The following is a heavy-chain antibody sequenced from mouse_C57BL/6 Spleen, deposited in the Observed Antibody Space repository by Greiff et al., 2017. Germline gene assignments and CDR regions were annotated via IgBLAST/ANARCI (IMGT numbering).Heavy chain of an antibody. Sequence: EVHLVESGPELVKPGASVKIPCKASGYTFTDYNMDWVKQSHGKSLEWIGDINPNNGGTNYNQKFKGKATLTVDKSSSTAYMELRSLTSEDTAVYYCARSENYDYFSWFAYWGQGTLVTVSA. CDR2: INPNNGGT. J-gene: IGHJ3*01. CDR1: GYTFTDYN. V-gene: IGHV1-18*01. D-gene: IGHD2-4*01. CDR3: ARSENYDYFSWFAY.